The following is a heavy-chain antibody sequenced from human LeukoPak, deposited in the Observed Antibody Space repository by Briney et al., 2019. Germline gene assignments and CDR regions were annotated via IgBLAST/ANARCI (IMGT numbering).Heavy chain of an antibody. CDR1: GFTFSGPW. CDR2: INSDGSIT. Sequence: PGWALILSCAASGFTFSGPWKLWLRPAPGPGLVWVSRINSDGSITSYADSVKGRFTISRDNAKDTLYLQMNSLRAEDAAVYYCASPMWDTAIHDYWGQGTLVTVSS. CDR3: ASPMWDTAIHDY. D-gene: IGHD5-18*01. J-gene: IGHJ4*02. V-gene: IGHV3-74*01.